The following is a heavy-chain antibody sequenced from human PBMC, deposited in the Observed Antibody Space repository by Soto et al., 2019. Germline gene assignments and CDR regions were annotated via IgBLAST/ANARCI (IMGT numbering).Heavy chain of an antibody. Sequence: PSETLSLTCTVSGGSISSYYWSWIRQPPGKGLEWIGYIYYSGSTNYNPSLKSRVTISVDTSKNQFSLKLSSVTAADTAVYYCARTTGSSSWYYYYYGMDVWGQGTTVTVSS. CDR2: IYYSGST. J-gene: IGHJ6*02. CDR1: GGSISSYY. V-gene: IGHV4-59*01. D-gene: IGHD6-13*01. CDR3: ARTTGSSSWYYYYYGMDV.